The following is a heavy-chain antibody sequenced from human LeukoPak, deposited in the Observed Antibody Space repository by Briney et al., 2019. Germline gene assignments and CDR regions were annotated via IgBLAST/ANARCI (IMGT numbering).Heavy chain of an antibody. CDR3: ARSPVGDSETEGDY. J-gene: IGHJ4*02. CDR2: INHSGST. V-gene: IGHV4-34*01. CDR1: GGSFRGYY. D-gene: IGHD3-3*01. Sequence: PSETLSLTCAVYGGSFRGYYWSWLRQPPGKGLEWIGEINHSGSTKYNPSLKSRVTISVDTSKNQFSLNLSSLTAADTAVYYCARSPVGDSETEGDYWGQGTLATVSS.